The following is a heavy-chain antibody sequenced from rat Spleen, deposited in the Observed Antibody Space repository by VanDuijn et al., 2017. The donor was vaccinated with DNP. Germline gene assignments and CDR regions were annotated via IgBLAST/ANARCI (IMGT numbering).Heavy chain of an antibody. CDR1: GFSLSDYY. CDR3: ARHVLPLRVWDY. J-gene: IGHJ2*01. Sequence: EVQLVESGGGLVQPGGSLKLSCRASGFSLSDYYMAWVRQAPTKGLEWVAYIRFDGATAYYGDSVKGRFTISRDNAKSSLYLQMNSLRSEDMATYYCARHVLPLRVWDYWGQGVMVTVTS. CDR2: IRFDGATA. D-gene: IGHD1-4*01. V-gene: IGHV5-22*01.